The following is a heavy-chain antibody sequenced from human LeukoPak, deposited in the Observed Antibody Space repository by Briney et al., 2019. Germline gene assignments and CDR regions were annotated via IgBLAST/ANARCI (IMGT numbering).Heavy chain of an antibody. CDR1: GGSINTTY. CDR3: ARSGYRFDAFDI. CDR2: LHYSGST. Sequence: SETLSLTCSVSGGSINTTYWSWIRQPPGKGLEWIGNLHYSGSTNYNSSLKSRVTISVDASKNQFSLKMISVTTADTAVYFCARSGYRFDAFDIWGQGTMVTVSS. V-gene: IGHV4-59*01. D-gene: IGHD3-22*01. J-gene: IGHJ3*02.